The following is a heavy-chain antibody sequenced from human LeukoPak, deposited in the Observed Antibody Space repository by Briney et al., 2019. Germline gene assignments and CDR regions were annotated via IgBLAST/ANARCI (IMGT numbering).Heavy chain of an antibody. CDR3: AKGVRYLDY. V-gene: IGHV3-30*18. Sequence: PGRSLRLSCAASGFTFSSYGMHWVRQAPGKGLEWVAVISYDGSNKYYADSVKGRFTISRDNSKNTLYLQMNSLRAEDTAVYYCAKGVRYLDYWGQGTLVTVSS. J-gene: IGHJ4*02. D-gene: IGHD6-6*01. CDR1: GFTFSSYG. CDR2: ISYDGSNK.